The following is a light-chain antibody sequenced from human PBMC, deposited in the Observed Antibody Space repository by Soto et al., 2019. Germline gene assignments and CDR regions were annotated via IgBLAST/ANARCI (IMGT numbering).Light chain of an antibody. Sequence: QSALTQPRSVSGSPGQSVTISCTGTSSDVGGYNYVSWYQQHPGKAPKLMIYDVSTRPSGVPDRFSGSKSGNTASLTISGFQAEDEADYYCCSYAGSYVYVFGTGTKVTVL. V-gene: IGLV2-11*01. CDR2: DVS. CDR3: CSYAGSYVYV. CDR1: SSDVGGYNY. J-gene: IGLJ1*01.